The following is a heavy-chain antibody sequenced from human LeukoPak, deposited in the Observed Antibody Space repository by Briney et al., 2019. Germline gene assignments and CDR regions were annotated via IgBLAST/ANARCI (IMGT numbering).Heavy chain of an antibody. J-gene: IGHJ6*02. CDR3: ARRGYSYGYYYYGMDV. D-gene: IGHD5-18*01. CDR1: GDSVSSNSAA. V-gene: IGHV6-1*01. CDR2: TYYRSKWYN. Sequence: SQTLSLTCAISGDSVSSNSAAWNWIRQSPSRGLEWLERTYYRSKWYNDYAVSVRSRITINPDTSKNQFSLQLNSVTPEDTAVYYCARRGYSYGYYYYGMDVWGQGTTVTVSS.